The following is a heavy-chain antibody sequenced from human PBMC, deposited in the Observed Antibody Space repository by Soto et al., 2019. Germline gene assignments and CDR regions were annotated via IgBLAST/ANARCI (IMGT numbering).Heavy chain of an antibody. D-gene: IGHD3-3*01. CDR2: ISSSSRTI. CDR1: GFTFSSYS. Sequence: EVQLVESGGGLVQPGGSLRLSCAASGFTFSSYSMNWVRQAPGKGLEWVSYISSSSRTIYYADSVKGRFTISRDDAKNSLYLHMHSMRDEATAVYYCARDLLSDPYYYGVDVWGQGTTVTVSS. V-gene: IGHV3-48*02. CDR3: ARDLLSDPYYYGVDV. J-gene: IGHJ6*02.